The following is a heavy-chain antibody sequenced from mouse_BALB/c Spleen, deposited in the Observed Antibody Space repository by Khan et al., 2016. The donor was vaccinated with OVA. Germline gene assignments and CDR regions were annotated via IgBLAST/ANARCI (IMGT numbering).Heavy chain of an antibody. CDR2: ISGDSSTI. Sequence: EVQLVESGGGLVQPGGSRKLSCAASGFTFSSYGMHWVRRTPEKGLEWVAYISGDSSTIYYTDTVKGRFTISRDNPKNTLSLQMTSPMSEDTAMYYCATSYYYGYYFDYWGPGTTLTVSS. D-gene: IGHD1-1*01. J-gene: IGHJ2*01. CDR1: GFTFSSYG. CDR3: ATSYYYGYYFDY. V-gene: IGHV5-17*02.